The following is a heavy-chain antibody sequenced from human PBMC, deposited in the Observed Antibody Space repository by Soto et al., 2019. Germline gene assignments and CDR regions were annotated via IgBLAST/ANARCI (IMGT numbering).Heavy chain of an antibody. CDR1: GDAFTNYI. J-gene: IGHJ4*02. CDR2: IIPMFGTP. Sequence: QVQLVQSGAEVKKPGSSVKVSCKASGDAFTNYIFDWVRQAPGQGLEWMGGIIPMFGTPKYAQTFQDRVTISADVSTGTADLELTSLRSDDTAVYYCARGRDQPPVGLYFDSWGEGTRVTVSS. V-gene: IGHV1-69*01. D-gene: IGHD1-26*01. CDR3: ARGRDQPPVGLYFDS.